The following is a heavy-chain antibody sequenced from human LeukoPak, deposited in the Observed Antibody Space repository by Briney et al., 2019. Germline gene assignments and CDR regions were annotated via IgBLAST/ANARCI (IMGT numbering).Heavy chain of an antibody. CDR1: GFTFSSYS. CDR2: ISSSSSTI. CDR3: ARDRGILTGYGDDAFDI. D-gene: IGHD3-9*01. Sequence: GGSLRLSCAASGFTFSSYSMNWVHQAPGKGLEWVSYISSSSSTIYYADSVKGRFTISRDNAKNSLYLQMNSLRAEDTAVYYCARDRGILTGYGDDAFDIWGQGTMVTVSS. V-gene: IGHV3-48*04. J-gene: IGHJ3*02.